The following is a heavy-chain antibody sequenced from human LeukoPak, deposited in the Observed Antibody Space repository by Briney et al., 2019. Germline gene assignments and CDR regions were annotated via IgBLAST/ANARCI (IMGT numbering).Heavy chain of an antibody. V-gene: IGHV3-23*01. CDR2: ISGNGGST. J-gene: IGHJ4*02. Sequence: PGGSLRLSCAASGFTLSSYAMSWVRQAPGKGLEWVSAISGNGGSTYYANSVKGRFTISRDNSKNTLYLQMNSLRAEDTAVYYCAKVSWSAFWSGYEPWHWGQGTLVTVSS. D-gene: IGHD3-3*01. CDR1: GFTLSSYA. CDR3: AKVSWSAFWSGYEPWH.